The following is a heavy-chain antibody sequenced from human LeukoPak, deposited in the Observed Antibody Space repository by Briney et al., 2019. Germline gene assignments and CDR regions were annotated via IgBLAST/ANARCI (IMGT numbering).Heavy chain of an antibody. Sequence: SETLSLTCTVSGGSISSSSYYWGWIRQPPGKGLEWIGSIYYSGSTYYNPSLKSRVTISVDTSKNQFSLKLSSVTAADTAVYYCARYGVDFDYWGQGTLVAVSS. V-gene: IGHV4-39*07. D-gene: IGHD4-17*01. J-gene: IGHJ4*02. CDR2: IYYSGST. CDR1: GGSISSSSYY. CDR3: ARYGVDFDY.